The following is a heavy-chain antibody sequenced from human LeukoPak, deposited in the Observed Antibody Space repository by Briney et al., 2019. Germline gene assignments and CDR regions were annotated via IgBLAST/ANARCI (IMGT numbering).Heavy chain of an antibody. V-gene: IGHV3-21*01. CDR1: GFTFSSYS. J-gene: IGHJ6*02. Sequence: GGSLRLSCAASGFTFSSYSMNWVRQAPGKGLEWVSSISSSSSYIYYADSVKGRFTISRDNSKNTLYLQMNSLRAEDTAVYYCARDSRFAYYGMDVWGQGTTVTVSS. CDR3: ARDSRFAYYGMDV. CDR2: ISSSSSYI. D-gene: IGHD3-16*01.